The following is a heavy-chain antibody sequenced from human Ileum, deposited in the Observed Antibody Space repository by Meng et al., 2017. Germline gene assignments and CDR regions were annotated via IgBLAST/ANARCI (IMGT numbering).Heavy chain of an antibody. CDR3: VRHGGKYFDS. D-gene: IGHD2-15*01. Sequence: QLRLRDSGPGLVEPSGPLSLTCTVSGGSISSSFYWSWVRQSPGKGLEWIGQIYLAGSPNYNPSLESRVTISVDKSKNQFSLRLTSVTAADTAIFYCVRHGGKYFDSWGQGTLVTVSS. V-gene: IGHV4-4*02. CDR1: GGSISSSFY. CDR2: IYLAGSP. J-gene: IGHJ4*02.